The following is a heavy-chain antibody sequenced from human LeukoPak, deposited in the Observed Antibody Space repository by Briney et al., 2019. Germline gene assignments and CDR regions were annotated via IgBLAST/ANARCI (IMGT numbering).Heavy chain of an antibody. D-gene: IGHD6-19*01. V-gene: IGHV3-49*03. CDR1: GFTFGDYA. Sequence: GGSLRLSCTASGFTFGDYAMSWFRQAPGKGLEWVGFIRSKAYGGTTEYAASVKGRFTISRDDSKSIAYLQMNSLKTEDTAVYYCTTGAGSGWYPAYFDYWGQGTLVIVSS. J-gene: IGHJ4*02. CDR2: IRSKAYGGTT. CDR3: TTGAGSGWYPAYFDY.